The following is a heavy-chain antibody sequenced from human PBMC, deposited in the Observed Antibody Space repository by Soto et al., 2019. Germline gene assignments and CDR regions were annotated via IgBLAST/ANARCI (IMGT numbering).Heavy chain of an antibody. Sequence: QVQLQQWGAGLLKPSETLSLTCAVYGGSFSGYYWSWIRQPPGKGLEWIGEINHSGSTNYNPSLKSRVALSVDTSKNQFSLKLSSVTAAATAVYYCARAGRRVRGVPRFDYWGQGTLVTVSS. CDR2: INHSGST. J-gene: IGHJ4*02. CDR1: GGSFSGYY. D-gene: IGHD3-10*01. V-gene: IGHV4-34*01. CDR3: ARAGRRVRGVPRFDY.